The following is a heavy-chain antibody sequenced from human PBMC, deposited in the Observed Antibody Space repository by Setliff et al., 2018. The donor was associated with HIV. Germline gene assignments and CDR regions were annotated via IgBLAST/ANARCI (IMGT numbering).Heavy chain of an antibody. CDR3: ATEGLSRWLVRGDAFDY. Sequence: ASVKVSCKASGYTFIDYYIHWVRQAPGQGLEWMGWFNPDTYASNYAQKFQGRVTMTRDTSISTAYMDLSRLRSDDTAVYYCATEGLSRWLVRGDAFDYWGQGTLVTVSS. J-gene: IGHJ4*02. V-gene: IGHV1-2*02. CDR1: GYTFIDYY. D-gene: IGHD6-19*01. CDR2: FNPDTYAS.